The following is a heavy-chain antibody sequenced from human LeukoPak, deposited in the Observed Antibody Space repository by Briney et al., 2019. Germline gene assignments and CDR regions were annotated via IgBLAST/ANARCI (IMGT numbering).Heavy chain of an antibody. CDR3: ARAVTILEYAFDI. V-gene: IGHV3-21*01. CDR1: GFTFSSYS. D-gene: IGHD4-17*01. CDR2: ISSSSSYI. Sequence: PGGSLRLSCAASGFTFSSYSMNWVRQAPGKGLEWVSSISSSSSYIYYADSVKGRFTISRDNAKNSLYLQMNSLRAEDTAVYYCARAVTILEYAFDIWGQGTMVTVSS. J-gene: IGHJ3*02.